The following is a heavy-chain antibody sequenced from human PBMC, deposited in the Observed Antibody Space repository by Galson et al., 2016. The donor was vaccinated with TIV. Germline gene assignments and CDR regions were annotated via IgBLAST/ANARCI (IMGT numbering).Heavy chain of an antibody. V-gene: IGHV4-61*01. J-gene: IGHJ2*01. CDR2: VYYNGKT. CDR1: GGSVSGGTYY. D-gene: IGHD6-13*01. Sequence: LSLTCSVSGGSVSGGTYYWSWLRQSPGKRLEWIGYVYYNGKTNYNPSLKSRVNMSIDRSKNQFSLTLRSVTAADTAVYFCTRDPTYSNSWYWYFDLWGRGTLVAVSS. CDR3: TRDPTYSNSWYWYFDL.